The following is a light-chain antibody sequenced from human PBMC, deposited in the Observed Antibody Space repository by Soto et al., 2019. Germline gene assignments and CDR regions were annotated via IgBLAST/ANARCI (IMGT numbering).Light chain of an antibody. CDR3: QVWDSSSDHYV. J-gene: IGLJ1*01. CDR2: DDS. V-gene: IGLV3-21*02. CDR1: NIGSKS. Sequence: SYELPQPPSVSVAPGQTARITCGGNNIGSKSVHWYQQKPSQAPVLVVYDDSDRPSGIPERFSGSNSGNTATLTISRVEVGDEADYYCQVWDSSSDHYVFGTGTKVTVL.